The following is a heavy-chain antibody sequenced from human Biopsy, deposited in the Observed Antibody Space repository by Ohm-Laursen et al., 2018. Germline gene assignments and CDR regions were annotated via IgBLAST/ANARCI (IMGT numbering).Heavy chain of an antibody. V-gene: IGHV4-31*01. CDR1: GGSINSGGHF. Sequence: SDTLSLTCSVSGGSINSGGHFWGWVRQSPGKGLEWIGYIYDNGDTYYNPSLMSLVSISADTSKNQVSLRLNSVTAADTAVYYCTRVRTFGGVIGGYHFDSWGQGILVTVSS. D-gene: IGHD3-16*02. CDR3: TRVRTFGGVIGGYHFDS. J-gene: IGHJ5*01. CDR2: IYDNGDT.